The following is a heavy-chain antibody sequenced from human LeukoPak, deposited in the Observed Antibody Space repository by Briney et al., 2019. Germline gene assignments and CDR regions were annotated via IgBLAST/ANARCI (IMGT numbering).Heavy chain of an antibody. J-gene: IGHJ6*02. CDR3: ARVFLNYYGMDV. Sequence: GGSLRLSCAASGFTFSSYSMNWVRQAPGKGLEWVSSISSSSSYIYYADSVKGRFTISRDNAKNSLYLQMNSLRAEDTAVYYCARVFLNYYGMDVWGQGTTVTVSS. CDR2: ISSSSSYI. V-gene: IGHV3-21*01. D-gene: IGHD2/OR15-2a*01. CDR1: GFTFSSYS.